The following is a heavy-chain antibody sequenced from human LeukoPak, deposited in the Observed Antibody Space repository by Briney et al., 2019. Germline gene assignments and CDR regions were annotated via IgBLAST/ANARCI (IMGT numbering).Heavy chain of an antibody. J-gene: IGHJ4*02. CDR2: INHSGST. V-gene: IGHV4-39*07. D-gene: IGHD4-23*01. Sequence: PSETLSLTCIVSGGSISSSTSYWGWIRQPPGKGLEWIGEINHSGSTNYNPSLKSRVTISVDTSKNQFSLKLSSVTAADTAVYYCARGRSTVVTQPFDYWGQGTLVTVSS. CDR1: GGSISSSTSY. CDR3: ARGRSTVVTQPFDY.